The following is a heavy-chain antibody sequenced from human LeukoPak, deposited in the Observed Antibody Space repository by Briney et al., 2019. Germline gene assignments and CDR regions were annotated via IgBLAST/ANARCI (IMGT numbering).Heavy chain of an antibody. CDR3: ARRITIFGVVNYFDY. V-gene: IGHV5-51*01. J-gene: IGHJ4*02. CDR1: GSIFTSYW. D-gene: IGHD3-3*01. CDR2: IYPGDSDT. Sequence: GAALEISCKGSGSIFTSYWIGWVRQLAGKGVERMGMIYPGDSDTRYSPSFQGQVTISADKSISTAYLQWRSLKASNTAMYYCARRITIFGVVNYFDYWGQGTLVTVSS.